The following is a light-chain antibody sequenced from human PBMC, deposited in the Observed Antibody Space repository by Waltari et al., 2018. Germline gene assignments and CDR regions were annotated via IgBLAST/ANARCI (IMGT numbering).Light chain of an antibody. J-gene: IGLJ3*02. Sequence: QSVLTQPPSVSAAPGQKFPISCSGRSFHIGNNSLSWYQQVPGTAPKLLIYENNKRPSGIPDRFSGSKSGTSATLGITGLQTGDEADYYCGTWDSGLSGGVFGGGTKLTVL. CDR2: ENN. V-gene: IGLV1-51*02. CDR3: GTWDSGLSGGV. CDR1: SFHIGNNS.